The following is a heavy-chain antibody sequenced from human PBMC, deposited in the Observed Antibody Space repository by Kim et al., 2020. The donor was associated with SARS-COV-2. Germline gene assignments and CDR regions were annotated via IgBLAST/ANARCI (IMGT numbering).Heavy chain of an antibody. V-gene: IGHV3-30*04. CDR3: ARDLRASGGPFDY. D-gene: IGHD3-10*01. CDR2: IFYDGSDK. CDR1: GFAFSHYA. Sequence: GGSLRLSCAASGFAFSHYAMHWVRQAPGKGLEWVAIIFYDGSDKVHADSVKGRFFISRDNSKNMLHLQMNSLRSEDTAVYYCARDLRASGGPFDYWGRGTLVTVSS. J-gene: IGHJ4*02.